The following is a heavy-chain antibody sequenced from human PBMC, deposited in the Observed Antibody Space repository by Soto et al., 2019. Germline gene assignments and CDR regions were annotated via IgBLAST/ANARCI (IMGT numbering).Heavy chain of an antibody. Sequence: PGGSLRLSCAASGFTVSSNYMSWVRQAPGKGLEWVSVIYSGGSTYYADSVKGRFTISRDNSKNTLYLQMNSLRAEDTAVYYCARAFITIFGIGWFDPWGQGTLVTVSS. V-gene: IGHV3-66*01. J-gene: IGHJ5*02. CDR2: IYSGGST. CDR3: ARAFITIFGIGWFDP. D-gene: IGHD3-3*01. CDR1: GFTVSSNY.